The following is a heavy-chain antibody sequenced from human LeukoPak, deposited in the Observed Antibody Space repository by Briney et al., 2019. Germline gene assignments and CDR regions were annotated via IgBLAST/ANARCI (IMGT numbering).Heavy chain of an antibody. Sequence: NTSETLSLTCAVYGGSFSDSFWSWIRQPPGEGLEWIGEINHSGSTNYNPSLKSRVTISVDTSKNQFSLKLNSVTAADTAVYYCARGELLATVVTPGGLNWFDSWGQGTLVTVSS. D-gene: IGHD4-23*01. CDR1: GGSFSDSF. CDR2: INHSGST. V-gene: IGHV4-34*01. J-gene: IGHJ5*01. CDR3: ARGELLATVVTPGGLNWFDS.